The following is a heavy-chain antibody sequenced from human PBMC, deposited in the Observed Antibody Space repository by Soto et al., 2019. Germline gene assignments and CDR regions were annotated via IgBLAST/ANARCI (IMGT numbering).Heavy chain of an antibody. D-gene: IGHD3-9*01. CDR3: ARRRGDILTRYYNYYYMDV. CDR1: GYTFTSYG. V-gene: IGHV1-18*01. CDR2: ISAYNGNT. Sequence: ASVEVSCKASGYTFTSYGISWVRQAPGQGLEWMGWISAYNGNTNYAQKLQGRVTMTTDTSTSTAYMELRSLRSDDTAVYYCARRRGDILTRYYNYYYMDVWGKGTTVTVSS. J-gene: IGHJ6*03.